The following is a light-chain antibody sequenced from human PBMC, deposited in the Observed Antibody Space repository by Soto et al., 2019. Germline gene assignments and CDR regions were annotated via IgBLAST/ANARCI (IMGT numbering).Light chain of an antibody. CDR1: QSVSSSY. CDR2: GAS. J-gene: IGKJ1*01. CDR3: QQYGSSSWT. V-gene: IGKV3-20*01. Sequence: EIVLTQSPGTLSLSPGERATLSCRASQSVSSSYFAWYQQGFGQAPRLLIYGASSRATGIPDRFSGSGSGTDFTLTISRLEPEDFAVYYCQQYGSSSWTFGQGTQVEIK.